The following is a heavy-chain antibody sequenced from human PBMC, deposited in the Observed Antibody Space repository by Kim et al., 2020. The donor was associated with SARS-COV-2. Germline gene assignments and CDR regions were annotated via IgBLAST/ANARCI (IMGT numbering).Heavy chain of an antibody. Sequence: GGSLRLSCAASGFTFSSYGMHWVRQAPGKGLEWVAVIWYDGSNKYYADSVKGRFTISRDNSKNTLYLQMNSLRAEDTAVCYCAKEGCSSTSCHRDYYYYG. CDR3: AKEGCSSTSCHRDYYYYG. V-gene: IGHV3-33*06. J-gene: IGHJ6*01. CDR2: IWYDGSNK. CDR1: GFTFSSYG. D-gene: IGHD2-2*01.